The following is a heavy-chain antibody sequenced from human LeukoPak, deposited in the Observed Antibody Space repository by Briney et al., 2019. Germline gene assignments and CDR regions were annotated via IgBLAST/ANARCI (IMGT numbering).Heavy chain of an antibody. CDR1: GGSISRYS. CDR2: IHTSGST. J-gene: IGHJ6*01. CDR3: ATTEKNRYYINL. D-gene: IGHD2-21*01. V-gene: IGHV4-4*07. Sequence: SETLSLTCTVSGGSISRYSWSWIRQPAGRGLEWIGRIHTSGSTNYNPSLKSRVTMSVDTSKNQFSLKLSSVTAADTAVYFCATTEKNRYYINLWGPGTTVIVSS.